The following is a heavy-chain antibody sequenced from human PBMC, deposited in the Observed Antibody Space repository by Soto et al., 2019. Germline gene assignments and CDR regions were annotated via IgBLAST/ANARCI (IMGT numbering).Heavy chain of an antibody. J-gene: IGHJ6*02. Sequence: GGSLRLSCAASEFTLNNYAMTWVRQTPGKGLEWVAGISGPGGRTYYADSVKGRFTISRDNSKNTLFLQMNGLRGEDTAVYYCAKVESYDFWGGYDYYDYSHYGMDVWGQGTTVTVSS. CDR3: AKVESYDFWGGYDYYDYSHYGMDV. D-gene: IGHD3-3*01. CDR2: ISGPGGRT. V-gene: IGHV3-23*01. CDR1: EFTLNNYA.